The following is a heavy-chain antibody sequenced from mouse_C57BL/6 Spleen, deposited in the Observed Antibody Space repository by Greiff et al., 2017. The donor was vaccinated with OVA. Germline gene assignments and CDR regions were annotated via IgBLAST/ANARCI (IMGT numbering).Heavy chain of an antibody. D-gene: IGHD1-1*01. J-gene: IGHJ4*01. V-gene: IGHV5-9*01. CDR2: ISGGGGNT. CDR1: GFTFSSYT. Sequence: DVMLVESGGGLVKPGGSLKLSCAASGFTFSSYTMSWVRQTPEKRLEWVATISGGGGNTYYPDSVKGRFTISRDNAKNTLYLQMSSLRSEDTALYYCARLLYYGSSYPYAMDYWGQGTSVTVSS. CDR3: ARLLYYGSSYPYAMDY.